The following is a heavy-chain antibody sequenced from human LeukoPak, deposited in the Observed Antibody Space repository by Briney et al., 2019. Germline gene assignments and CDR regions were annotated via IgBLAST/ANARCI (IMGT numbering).Heavy chain of an antibody. V-gene: IGHV3-53*01. Sequence: GGSLRLSCAASGFSVSISYLSWARQAPGKGLEWISYIFSGGSANYEASVKGGFTIPRAISQNTLYFQINSLKAGERAVIYWARVPFGNYNYVYMDVWGTGNTVTVSS. J-gene: IGHJ6*03. CDR2: IFSGGSA. D-gene: IGHD4-23*01. CDR1: GFSVSISY. CDR3: ARVPFGNYNYVYMDV.